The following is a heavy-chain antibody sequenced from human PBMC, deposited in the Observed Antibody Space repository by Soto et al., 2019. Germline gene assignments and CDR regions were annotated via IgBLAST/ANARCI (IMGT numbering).Heavy chain of an antibody. Sequence: QVQLQESGPGLVKPSGTLSLTCAVSGGSISSSNWWSWVRQPPGKGLEWIGEIYHSGSTNYNPSLKSRATISVDKSKNQYSLKRSSVTAADTAVYYCARAVAMGMGYGMDVWGQGTTVTVSS. J-gene: IGHJ6*02. CDR2: IYHSGST. V-gene: IGHV4-4*02. CDR3: ARAVAMGMGYGMDV. CDR1: GGSISSSNW. D-gene: IGHD2-2*01.